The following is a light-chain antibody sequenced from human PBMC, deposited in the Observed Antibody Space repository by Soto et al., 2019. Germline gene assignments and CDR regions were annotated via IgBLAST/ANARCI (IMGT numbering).Light chain of an antibody. J-gene: IGKJ5*01. CDR2: DAS. V-gene: IGKV3-11*01. Sequence: EIVLTQSRSTLSLSPGPRPTLACRASQSVSSYLAWYQQKPVQAPRLLXYDASNRATGIPARFSGSGSATDFTPTISSLEPEDFAVYYCQQRSNWPPITFGQGTRLEIK. CDR3: QQRSNWPPIT. CDR1: QSVSSY.